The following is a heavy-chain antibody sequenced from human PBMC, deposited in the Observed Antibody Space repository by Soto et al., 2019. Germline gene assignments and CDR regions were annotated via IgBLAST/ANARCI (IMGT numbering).Heavy chain of an antibody. CDR3: ARGAEMSSLTKWFDP. Sequence: GGSLRLACAASGFIFSDYYMSWIRQAPGKGLEWLAYISRDGNAIFYADSVNGRFTISRDNAKNSLFLQMDDLRAEDTAMFFCARGAEMSSLTKWFDPWGQGTLVTVSS. J-gene: IGHJ5*02. V-gene: IGHV3-11*01. CDR2: ISRDGNAI. CDR1: GFIFSDYY. D-gene: IGHD1-1*01.